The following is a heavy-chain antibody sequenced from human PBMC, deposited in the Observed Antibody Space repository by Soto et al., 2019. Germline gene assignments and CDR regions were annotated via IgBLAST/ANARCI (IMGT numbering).Heavy chain of an antibody. CDR3: ARARLAAPYKYYYYYYGMDV. Sequence: ASVKVSCKASGGTFSSYAISWVRQAPGQGLEWMGGIIPIFGTANYAQKFQGRVTITADESTSTAYMELSSLRSEDTAVYYCARARLAAPYKYYYYYYGMDVWGQGTTVTVSS. J-gene: IGHJ6*02. D-gene: IGHD6-6*01. CDR1: GGTFSSYA. V-gene: IGHV1-69*13. CDR2: IIPIFGTA.